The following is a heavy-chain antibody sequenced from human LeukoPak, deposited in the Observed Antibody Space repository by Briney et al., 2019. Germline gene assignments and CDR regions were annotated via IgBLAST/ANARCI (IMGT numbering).Heavy chain of an antibody. CDR2: ISGSGGST. V-gene: IGHV3-23*01. CDR1: GFTFSSYA. J-gene: IGHJ5*02. D-gene: IGHD3-22*01. Sequence: PGGSLRLSCAASGFTFSSYAMSWVRQAPGKGLEWVSAISGSGGSTYYADSVKGRFTISRDNSKNTLYLQMNSLRAEDTAVYYCAKEGVGYYDSSGYYYHWGQGTLVTVSS. CDR3: AKEGVGYYDSSGYYYH.